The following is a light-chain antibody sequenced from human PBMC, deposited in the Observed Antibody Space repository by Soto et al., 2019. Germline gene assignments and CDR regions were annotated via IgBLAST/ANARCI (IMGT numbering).Light chain of an antibody. CDR1: GRDIAGYNY. Sequence: QSVLTQPASVSGSLGQSITISCTGTGRDIAGYNYISWYQQLPGKAPKLMIYEVAIRPSGISNRFSGSKSGNTASLTIPGLQAEDEADYFCTSFTSTTSVYVFGTGTKVTVL. J-gene: IGLJ1*01. CDR3: TSFTSTTSVYV. V-gene: IGLV2-14*01. CDR2: EVA.